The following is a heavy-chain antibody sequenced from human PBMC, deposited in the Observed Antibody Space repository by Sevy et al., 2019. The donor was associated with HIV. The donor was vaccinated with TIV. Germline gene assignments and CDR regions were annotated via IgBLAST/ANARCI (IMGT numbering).Heavy chain of an antibody. V-gene: IGHV4-30-4*01. J-gene: IGHJ4*02. D-gene: IGHD5-18*01. Sequence: SETLSLTCTVSGGAITSGDYYWNWIRQPPGKGLEWIGYIYHSASIFYNPSLQSRAIISQDTSKNQFSLKLSSVTAADTAVYFCARERAYTYLFMDIWGQGTPVTVSS. CDR3: ARERAYTYLFMDI. CDR1: GGAITSGDYY. CDR2: IYHSASI.